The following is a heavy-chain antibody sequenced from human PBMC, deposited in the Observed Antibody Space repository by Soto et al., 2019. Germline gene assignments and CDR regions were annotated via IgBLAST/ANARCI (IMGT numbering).Heavy chain of an antibody. J-gene: IGHJ6*02. Sequence: SGLTLVNPTQTLTLTCTFSGFSLSTSGMCVSWIRQRPGTGLELLALIDWDDDKYYSTSLKTRLTISKDTSKNQVVLTMTDMDPVDTATYYCARTRAYSCYPYYYYGMDGWGQGTKVTVSS. CDR1: GFSLSTSGMC. V-gene: IGHV2-70*01. D-gene: IGHD5-12*01. CDR3: ARTRAYSCYPYYYYGMDG. CDR2: IDWDDDK.